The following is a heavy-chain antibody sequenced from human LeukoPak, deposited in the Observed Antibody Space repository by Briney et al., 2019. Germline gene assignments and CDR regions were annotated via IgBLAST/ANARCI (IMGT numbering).Heavy chain of an antibody. J-gene: IGHJ4*02. CDR2: IYYSGST. D-gene: IGHD6-19*01. V-gene: IGHV4-59*01. CDR1: GGSITTYY. Sequence: SETLSLTCTVSGGSITTYYWGWIRQPPGKGLEWIGYIYYSGSTNYNPSLKSRVTISVDTSKNQFSLKLTSVTAADTAVYYCARDNGSGLIDFWGQGTLVTVSS. CDR3: ARDNGSGLIDF.